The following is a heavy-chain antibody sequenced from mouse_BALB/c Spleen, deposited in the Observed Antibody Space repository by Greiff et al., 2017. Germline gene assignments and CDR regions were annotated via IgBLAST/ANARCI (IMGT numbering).Heavy chain of an antibody. J-gene: IGHJ1*01. CDR3: ARGGTTVVADWYFDV. Sequence: EVNVVESGGGLVQPGGSRKLSCAASGFTFSSFGMHWVRQAPEKGLEWVAYISSGSSTIYYADTVKGRFTISRDNPKNTLFLQMTSLRSEDTAMYYCARGGTTVVADWYFDVWGAGTTVTVSS. D-gene: IGHD1-1*01. CDR1: GFTFSSFG. V-gene: IGHV5-17*02. CDR2: ISSGSSTI.